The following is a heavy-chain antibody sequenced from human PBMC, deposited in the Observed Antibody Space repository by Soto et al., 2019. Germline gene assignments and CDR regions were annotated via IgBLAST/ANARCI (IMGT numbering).Heavy chain of an antibody. CDR3: ARRKAAGGNSAFDY. CDR2: IYYSGST. J-gene: IGHJ4*02. Sequence: PSETLSLTCTVSGGSISSSSYYWGWIRQPPGKGLEWIGSIYYSGSTYYNPSLKSRVTISVDTSKNQFSLNLSSATAADTAVYYCARRKAAGGNSAFDYWGQGTLVTVSS. CDR1: GGSISSSSYY. D-gene: IGHD6-13*01. V-gene: IGHV4-39*01.